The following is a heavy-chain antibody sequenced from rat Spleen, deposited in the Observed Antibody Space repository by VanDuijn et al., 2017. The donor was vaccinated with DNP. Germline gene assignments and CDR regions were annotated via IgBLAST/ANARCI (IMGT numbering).Heavy chain of an antibody. CDR1: GFTFSDYY. CDR2: ISYDGGRT. Sequence: EVQLVESGGGLVQPGRSLKLSCTASGFTFSDYYMAWVRQAPTKGLKWVAYISYDGGRTYYGDSVKGRFTISSDKAKNTQYRQMESIRSEDTATYYLATVRSDYWGQGVMVTVSS. D-gene: IGHD1-11*01. CDR3: ATVRSDY. J-gene: IGHJ2*01. V-gene: IGHV5-20*01.